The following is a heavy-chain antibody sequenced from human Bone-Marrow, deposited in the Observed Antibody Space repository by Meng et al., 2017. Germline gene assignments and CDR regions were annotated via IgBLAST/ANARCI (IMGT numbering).Heavy chain of an antibody. J-gene: IGHJ4*02. CDR1: GGTFSSYA. Sequence: SVKVSCKASGGTFSSYAISWARQAPGQGLEWMGGIIPIFGTANYAQKFQGRVTITTDESTSTAYMELSSLRSEDTAVYYCARDRSFDSSSWFLDYWGQGTLVTVSS. CDR3: ARDRSFDSSSWFLDY. V-gene: IGHV1-69*05. CDR2: IIPIFGTA. D-gene: IGHD6-13*01.